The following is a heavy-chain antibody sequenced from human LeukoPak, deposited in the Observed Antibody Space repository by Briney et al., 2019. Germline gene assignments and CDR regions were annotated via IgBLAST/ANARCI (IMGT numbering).Heavy chain of an antibody. CDR2: IMSNSGGT. Sequence: ASVKVSCKAAGYSISDSHMHWVRQAPGQGLEWMGWIMSNSGGTHYAQKFQGRVTMTRDTSISTAYFELTSLRSDDTAIYYCARDPVDEHYHFDYWGQGTLVTVSS. D-gene: IGHD1-26*01. V-gene: IGHV1-2*02. CDR1: GYSISDSH. CDR3: ARDPVDEHYHFDY. J-gene: IGHJ4*02.